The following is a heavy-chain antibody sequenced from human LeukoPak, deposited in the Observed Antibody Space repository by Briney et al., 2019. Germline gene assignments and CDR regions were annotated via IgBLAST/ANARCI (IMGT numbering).Heavy chain of an antibody. D-gene: IGHD3-3*01. CDR3: ARDLWDFWSGFDY. CDR2: ISSSGSTI. CDR1: GFTFSSYE. J-gene: IGHJ4*02. Sequence: GGSLRLSCAASGFTFSSYEMTWVRQAPGKGLEWVSYISSSGSTIYYADSVKGRFTISRDSAKNSLYLQMNSLRAEDTAVYYCARDLWDFWSGFDYWGQGTLVTVFS. V-gene: IGHV3-48*03.